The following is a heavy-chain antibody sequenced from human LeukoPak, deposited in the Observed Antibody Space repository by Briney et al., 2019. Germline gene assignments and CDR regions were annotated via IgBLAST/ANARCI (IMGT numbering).Heavy chain of an antibody. CDR3: AKGVYSAYERASYYYYYHMDV. CDR1: GFTVSSNS. V-gene: IGHV3-66*03. J-gene: IGHJ6*03. CDR2: IYSDNT. D-gene: IGHD5-12*01. Sequence: GGSLRLSCTVSGFTVSSNSMSWVRQAPGKGLEWVSFIYSDNTHYSDSVRGRFTISRDNSKNTVYLQMNSLRPEDTALYYCAKGVYSAYERASYYYYYHMDVWGKGTTVIISS.